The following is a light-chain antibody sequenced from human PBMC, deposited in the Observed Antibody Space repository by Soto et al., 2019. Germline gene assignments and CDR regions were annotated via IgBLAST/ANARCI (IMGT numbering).Light chain of an antibody. V-gene: IGKV3-20*01. CDR1: QSVTNY. J-gene: IGKJ1*01. CDR2: GAS. CDR3: QQYGRSGT. Sequence: THNPATLSVFPGERATHSCRASQSVTNYLAWYQQKPGQAPRLLIYGASNRATGIPDRFSGSGSGTDFTLTISRLEPDDFAVYCCQQYGRSGTFGQGTRVDIK.